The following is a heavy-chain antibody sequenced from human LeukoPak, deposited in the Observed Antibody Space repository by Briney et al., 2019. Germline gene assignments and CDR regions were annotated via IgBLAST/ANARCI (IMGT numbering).Heavy chain of an antibody. J-gene: IGHJ6*02. D-gene: IGHD3-10*01. CDR1: GFTFKSYG. Sequence: GSLRLSCAASGFTFKSYGLQWVRQAPGKGLERVAVISYDGSNKYYADSVKGRFTISRDNSKNTLYLQMNSLRAEDTAVYYCAKDWLSMVRYYYYGMDVWGQGTTVTVSS. CDR3: AKDWLSMVRYYYYGMDV. V-gene: IGHV3-30*18. CDR2: ISYDGSNK.